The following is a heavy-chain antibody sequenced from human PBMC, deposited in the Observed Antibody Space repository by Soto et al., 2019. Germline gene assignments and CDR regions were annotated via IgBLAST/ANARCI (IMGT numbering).Heavy chain of an antibody. V-gene: IGHV3-30*18. CDR2: ISYDGSNK. D-gene: IGHD6-6*01. J-gene: IGHJ6*04. CDR1: GFTFSSYG. CDR3: AKDQARWEYSSSSGMDV. Sequence: QVQLVVSGGGVVQPGRSLRLSCAASGFTFSSYGMHWVRQAPGKGLEWVAVISYDGSNKYYADSVKGRFTISRDNSKNTLYLQMNSLRAEDTAVYYCAKDQARWEYSSSSGMDVWGKGTTVTVSS.